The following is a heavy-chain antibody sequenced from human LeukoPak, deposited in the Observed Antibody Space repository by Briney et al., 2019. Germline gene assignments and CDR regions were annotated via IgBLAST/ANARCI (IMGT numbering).Heavy chain of an antibody. CDR2: ISAYNGNT. J-gene: IGHJ3*02. Sequence: GASVKVSCKASGYTFTSYGISWVRQAPGQGLEWMGWISAYNGNTNYAQKLQGRVTMTTDTSTSTAYMELRSLRSDDTAVYCCYYYDSSGYSDAFDIWGQGTMVTVSS. CDR3: YYYDSSGYSDAFDI. V-gene: IGHV1-18*01. CDR1: GYTFTSYG. D-gene: IGHD3-22*01.